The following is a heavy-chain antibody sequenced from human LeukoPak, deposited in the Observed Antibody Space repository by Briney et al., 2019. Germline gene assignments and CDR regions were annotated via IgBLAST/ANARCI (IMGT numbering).Heavy chain of an antibody. CDR1: GGSISSGSYY. CDR2: IYTSGST. J-gene: IGHJ4*02. D-gene: IGHD3-10*01. V-gene: IGHV4-61*02. Sequence: SQTLSLTCTVSGGSISSGSYYWSWIRQSAGKGLEWIGRIYTSGSTNYNHSLKSRVTISVDTSKNQFSLKLSSVTAADTAVYYCARIQTYYGSGSYNFDYWGQGTVVTVSS. CDR3: ARIQTYYGSGSYNFDY.